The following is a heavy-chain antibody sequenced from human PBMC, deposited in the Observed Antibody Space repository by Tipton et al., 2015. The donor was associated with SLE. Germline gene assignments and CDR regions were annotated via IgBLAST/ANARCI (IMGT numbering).Heavy chain of an antibody. CDR2: IYYSGST. CDR3: ARSLVVIGNWYFDL. V-gene: IGHV4-59*11. J-gene: IGHJ2*01. CDR1: GGSISSHY. Sequence: PGLVKPSETLSLTCTVSGGSISSHYWSWIRQPPGKGLEWIGYIYYSGSTNYNPSLKSRVTISVDTSKNQFSLKLSSVTAADTAVYYCARSLVVIGNWYFDLWGRGTLVTVSS. D-gene: IGHD2-21*01.